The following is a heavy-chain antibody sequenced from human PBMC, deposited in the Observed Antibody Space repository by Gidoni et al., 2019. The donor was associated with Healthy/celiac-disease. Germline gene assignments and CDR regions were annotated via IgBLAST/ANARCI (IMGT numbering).Heavy chain of an antibody. CDR2: IKSKTDGGTT. CDR3: TTDAPSYDYVWGSYRYFDY. Sequence: EVQLVESGGGLVKPGGSLRLSCAASGFTFSNAWMNWVRQAPGKGLEWVGRIKSKTDGGTTDYAAPVKGRFTISRDDSKNTLYLQMNSLKTEDTAVYYCTTDAPSYDYVWGSYRYFDYWGQGTLVTVSS. CDR1: GFTFSNAW. J-gene: IGHJ4*02. D-gene: IGHD3-16*02. V-gene: IGHV3-15*07.